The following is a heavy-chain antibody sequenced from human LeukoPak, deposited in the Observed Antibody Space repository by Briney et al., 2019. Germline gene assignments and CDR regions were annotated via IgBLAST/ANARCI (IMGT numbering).Heavy chain of an antibody. CDR3: ARVSSGYSDY. J-gene: IGHJ4*02. CDR1: GFTFSSYG. D-gene: IGHD2-15*01. CDR2: IRYDGSNK. V-gene: IGHV3-30*02. Sequence: PGGSLRLSCAASGFTFSSYGMHWVRQAPGKGLEWVAFIRYDGSNKYYADSVKGRFTTSRDNAKNSLYLQMNSLRAEDTAVYYCARVSSGYSDYWGQGTLVTVSS.